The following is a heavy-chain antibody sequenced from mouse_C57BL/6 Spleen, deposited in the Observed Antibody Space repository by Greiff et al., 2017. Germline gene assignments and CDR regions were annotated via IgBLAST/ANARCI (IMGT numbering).Heavy chain of an antibody. V-gene: IGHV1-59*01. CDR2: IDPSDSYT. D-gene: IGHD1-1*01. Sequence: VQLQQPGAELVRPGTSVKLSCKASGYTFTSYWMHWVKQRPGQGIEWIGVIDPSDSYTNYKQKFKGKATLNVDTSSSTAYMQLSSLTSEDSAVYYWATLYGRKPWFAYWGQGTLVTVSA. CDR3: ATLYGRKPWFAY. J-gene: IGHJ3*01. CDR1: GYTFTSYW.